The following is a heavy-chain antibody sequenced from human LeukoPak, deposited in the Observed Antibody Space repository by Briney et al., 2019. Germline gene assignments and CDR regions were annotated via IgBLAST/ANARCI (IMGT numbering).Heavy chain of an antibody. CDR2: INPNSGDT. CDR3: ARAPKNDAYDI. V-gene: IGHV1-2*02. CDR1: GYTFTGYY. J-gene: IGHJ3*02. Sequence: AASVKVSCKASGYTFTGYYIHWVRQAPGQGLEWVGWINPNSGDTHSAQNFQGRVTMTRDTSISTASMDLSRLRSDDTAVYYCARAPKNDAYDIWGRGTMVTVSS.